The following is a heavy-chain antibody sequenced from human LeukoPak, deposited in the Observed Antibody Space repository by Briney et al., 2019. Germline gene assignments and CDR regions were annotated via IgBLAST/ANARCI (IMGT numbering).Heavy chain of an antibody. Sequence: GGSLRLSCAASGFTFRNHWMHWVRQPPGKGLVWVSRISSDGSSTTYADSVKGRFTISRDNAKNTLYLQMNNLRAEDTAMHYCARDQRVTGRPDIDYWGQGTLVIVSS. CDR3: ARDQRVTGRPDIDY. CDR1: GFTFRNHW. V-gene: IGHV3-74*03. D-gene: IGHD6-6*01. CDR2: ISSDGSST. J-gene: IGHJ4*02.